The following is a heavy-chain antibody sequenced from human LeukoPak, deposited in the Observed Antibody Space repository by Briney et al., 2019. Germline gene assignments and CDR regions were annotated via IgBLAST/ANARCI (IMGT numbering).Heavy chain of an antibody. V-gene: IGHV4-4*07. D-gene: IGHD3-10*01. Sequence: SETLSLTCTGSGGSISSYYWSWIRQPAGTALEWIGRIYTSGTITYNPSLKSRVTMSVDTSKNQFSQKLSPVTAADTAVYYCARDSGTTGEVKFDPWGQGTLVTVSS. CDR1: GGSISSYY. CDR2: IYTSGTI. J-gene: IGHJ5*02. CDR3: ARDSGTTGEVKFDP.